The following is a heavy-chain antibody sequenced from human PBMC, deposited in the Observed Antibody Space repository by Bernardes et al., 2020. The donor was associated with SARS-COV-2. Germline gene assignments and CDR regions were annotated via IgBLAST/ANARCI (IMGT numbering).Heavy chain of an antibody. CDR2: AHSSGRI. V-gene: IGHV4-61*01. CDR3: AKSKIDWYCDV. CDR1: GGSVRTETYY. Sequence: SETLSLTCTFSGGSVRTETYYWHWIRQTPGQRLEWLAYAHSSGRIRYNDAFKRRLTVSVDTTQNQFSLRLISVTAADTAMYFCAKSKIDWYCDVWGRGAPVDVSS. J-gene: IGHJ2*01.